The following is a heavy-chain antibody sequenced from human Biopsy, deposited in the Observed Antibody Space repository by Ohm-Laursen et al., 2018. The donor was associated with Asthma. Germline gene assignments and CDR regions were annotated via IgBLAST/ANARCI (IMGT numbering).Heavy chain of an antibody. CDR1: GDSITSGGCC. J-gene: IGHJ5*02. CDR3: VRTTYGHDGFDP. CDR2: IHHSGTS. D-gene: IGHD4-17*01. V-gene: IGHV4-31*02. Sequence: SQTLSLTWTVSGDSITSGGCCWNWIRQHPGKGLEWIGYIHHSGTSYFNPSLKSRVSFSRDTSKNQFSLRLSSVTAADTAVYYCVRTTYGHDGFDPWGQGTLVTVSS.